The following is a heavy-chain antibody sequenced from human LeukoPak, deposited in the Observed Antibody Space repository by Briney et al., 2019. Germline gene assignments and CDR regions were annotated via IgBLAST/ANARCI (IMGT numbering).Heavy chain of an antibody. CDR1: GYTFTGYY. CDR2: INPNSGGT. J-gene: IGHJ4*02. V-gene: IGHV1-2*04. Sequence: ASVKVSCKASGYTFTGYYMHWVRQAPGQGLEWMGWINPNSGGTNYAQKFQGWVTMIRDTSTSTTYMELRSLRSDDTAVYYCALIPYCTTATCYYFDFWGQGTLVTVSS. D-gene: IGHD2-2*01. CDR3: ALIPYCTTATCYYFDF.